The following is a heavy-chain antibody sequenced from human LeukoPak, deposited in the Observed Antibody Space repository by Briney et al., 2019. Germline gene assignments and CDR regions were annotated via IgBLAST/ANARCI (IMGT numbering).Heavy chain of an antibody. CDR3: TADCSDSSAWSFDY. J-gene: IGHJ4*02. D-gene: IGHD3-22*01. CDR2: IRTSSEGEPT. CDR1: GFXFSNAW. Sequence: GGSLTLSCAASGFXFSNAWLSWVRQAPGKGLEWVGRIRTSSEGEPTDYPGPVKGRFTISRDRSKDTVYLQMDSLKTEDTAVYYCTADCSDSSAWSFDYWGRGTLVTVSS. V-gene: IGHV3-15*01.